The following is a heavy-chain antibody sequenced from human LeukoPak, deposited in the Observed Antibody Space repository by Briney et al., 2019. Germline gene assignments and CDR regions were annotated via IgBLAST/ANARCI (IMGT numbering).Heavy chain of an antibody. CDR1: GGSLSGYY. CDR2: INHSGST. CDR3: TRESDDSSGYYLYFDY. Sequence: PSETLSLTCAVYGGSLSGYYWSWIRQPPGKGLEWIGEINHSGSTNYNPSLKSRVTISVDTSKNQFSLKLSSVTAADTAVYYCTRESDDSSGYYLYFDYWGQGTLVTVSS. D-gene: IGHD3-22*01. V-gene: IGHV4-34*01. J-gene: IGHJ4*02.